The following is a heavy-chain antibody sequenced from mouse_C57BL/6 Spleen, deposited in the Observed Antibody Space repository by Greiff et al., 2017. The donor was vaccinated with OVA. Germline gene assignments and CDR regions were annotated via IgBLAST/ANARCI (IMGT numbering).Heavy chain of an antibody. J-gene: IGHJ3*01. Sequence: VQLQQPGAELVMPGASVKLSCKASGYTFTSYWMHWVKQRPGQGLEWIGEIDPSDSYTNYNQKFKGKSTLTVDKSSSTAYMQLSSLTSEDSAVYYYARHPDYYGRGGAYWGQGTLVTVSA. CDR1: GYTFTSYW. CDR2: IDPSDSYT. D-gene: IGHD1-1*01. V-gene: IGHV1-69*01. CDR3: ARHPDYYGRGGAY.